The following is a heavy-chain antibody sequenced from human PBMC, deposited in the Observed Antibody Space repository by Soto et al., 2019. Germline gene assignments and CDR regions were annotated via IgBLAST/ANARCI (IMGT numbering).Heavy chain of an antibody. CDR2: IYYSGSA. Sequence: QVQLQESGPGLVKPSETLSLTCTVSGGSISSYYWSWIRQPPGEGLEWIGYIYYSGSANYNPSLKSRVTISVDTSKNQFSLELSSVTAADTAVYYCARRAWAAGRTNNYYYYYYMDVWGKGTTVTVSS. CDR3: ARRAWAAGRTNNYYYYYYMDV. V-gene: IGHV4-59*08. CDR1: GGSISSYY. J-gene: IGHJ6*03. D-gene: IGHD6-13*01.